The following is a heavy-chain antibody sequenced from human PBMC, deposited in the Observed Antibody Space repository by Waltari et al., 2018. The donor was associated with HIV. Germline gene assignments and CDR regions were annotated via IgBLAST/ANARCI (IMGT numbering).Heavy chain of an antibody. D-gene: IGHD3-22*01. Sequence: EVQLLESGGGLVQPGGSLRLSCAASGFTFSSYAMSWVRQAPGKGLEWVSAISGSGGSTYYADSVKGRFTIPRDNSKNTLYLQMNSLRAEDTAVYYCAKDHLRYYDSSLGLDAFDICGQGTMVTVSS. CDR3: AKDHLRYYDSSLGLDAFDI. CDR1: GFTFSSYA. CDR2: ISGSGGST. V-gene: IGHV3-23*01. J-gene: IGHJ3*02.